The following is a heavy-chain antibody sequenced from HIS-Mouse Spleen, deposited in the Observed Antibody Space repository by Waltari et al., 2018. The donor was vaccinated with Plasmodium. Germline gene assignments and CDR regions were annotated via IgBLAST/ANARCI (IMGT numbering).Heavy chain of an antibody. Sequence: QVQLVQSGAEVKKPGASVKVSCKASGYTFTGYYMHWVRQAPGQGLEWMGWINPNSGGTNYAQKFQGRVTMTRDTSISKAYMELSRLRADDTAGYYCAREPGSPGSGSYGFDGYYFDYWGQGTLVTVSS. J-gene: IGHJ4*02. CDR1: GYTFTGYY. CDR2: INPNSGGT. CDR3: AREPGSPGSGSYGFDGYYFDY. D-gene: IGHD1-26*01. V-gene: IGHV1-2*02.